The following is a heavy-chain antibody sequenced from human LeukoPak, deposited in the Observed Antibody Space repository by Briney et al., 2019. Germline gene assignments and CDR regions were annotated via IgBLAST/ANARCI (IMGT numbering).Heavy chain of an antibody. V-gene: IGHV4-39*01. CDR1: GGSITGYD. D-gene: IGHD3-22*01. CDR3: ASPYYYDSSGYYSALN. CDR2: IYYSGST. J-gene: IGHJ4*02. Sequence: SETLSLTCTVSGGSITGYDWIWIRQPPGKGLEWIGSIYYSGSTYYNPSLKSRVTISVDTSKNQFSLKLSSVTAADTAVYYCASPYYYDSSGYYSALNWGQGTLVTVSS.